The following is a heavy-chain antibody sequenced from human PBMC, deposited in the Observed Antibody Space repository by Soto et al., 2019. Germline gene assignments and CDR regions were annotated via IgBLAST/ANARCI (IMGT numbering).Heavy chain of an antibody. D-gene: IGHD1-1*01. J-gene: IGHJ6*04. CDR2: IDRSGST. CDR1: GVSVSSGDYY. V-gene: IGHV4-31*03. CDR3: ARDSGGNSENYYGLDV. Sequence: QVQLQESGPGLVKPSQTLSLSCNVYGVSVSSGDYYWSWIRQHAGGGLEWIGYIDRSGSTYYKPSLRGRVIMSVDTSTNQIYLRLLSVTAADTAMYYCARDSGGNSENYYGLDVWGYGTTVTVSS.